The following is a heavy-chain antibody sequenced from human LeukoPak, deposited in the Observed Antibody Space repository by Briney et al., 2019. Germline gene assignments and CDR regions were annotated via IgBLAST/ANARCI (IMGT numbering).Heavy chain of an antibody. J-gene: IGHJ4*02. Sequence: SVKVSCKASGGTFSSYAISWVRQAPGQGLEWMGRIIPILGIANYAQKFQGRVTITADKSTSTAYMELSSLRSEDTAVYYCASVRLGYCSGGSCYSLAYWGQGTLVTVSS. CDR1: GGTFSSYA. V-gene: IGHV1-69*04. CDR2: IIPILGIA. CDR3: ASVRLGYCSGGSCYSLAY. D-gene: IGHD2-15*01.